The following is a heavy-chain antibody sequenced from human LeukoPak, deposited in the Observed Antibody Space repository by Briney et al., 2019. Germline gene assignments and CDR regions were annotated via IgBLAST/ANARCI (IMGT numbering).Heavy chain of an antibody. CDR1: GGSINSYY. J-gene: IGHJ6*02. Sequence: SETLSLTCSVSGGSINSYYWNWIRRPPGKGLEWIGYIYYNGNTNYSPSLKSRVTMSVDTSKNLFSLKVSSVTAADTAVYYCARGRSNYYGMDVWGQGTTVTVSS. V-gene: IGHV4-59*01. CDR2: IYYNGNT. CDR3: ARGRSNYYGMDV. D-gene: IGHD1-26*01.